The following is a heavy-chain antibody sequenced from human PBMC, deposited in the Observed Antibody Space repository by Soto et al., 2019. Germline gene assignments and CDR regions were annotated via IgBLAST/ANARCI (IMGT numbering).Heavy chain of an antibody. CDR2: IKSEPDGGTT. Sequence: GGSLRLSCAASGFTFGHAWMDWVRQAPGKGLEWVGRIKSEPDGGTTDYAAPLKGRFTISRDNAKNSVYLQMNSLRVEDTAVYFCARGAGSSWFFMWGQGTLVTVSS. CDR3: ARGAGSSWFFM. D-gene: IGHD6-13*01. J-gene: IGHJ4*02. CDR1: GFTFGHAW. V-gene: IGHV3-15*07.